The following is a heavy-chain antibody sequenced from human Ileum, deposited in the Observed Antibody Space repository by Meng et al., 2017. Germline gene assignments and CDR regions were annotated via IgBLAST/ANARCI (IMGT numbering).Heavy chain of an antibody. CDR3: ANIVFNWFDS. V-gene: IGHV4-34*01. CDR1: RGSFSGYY. J-gene: IGHJ5*01. D-gene: IGHD2-15*01. Sequence: QVQLQQWGAGLLKPSETLSLTCAVYRGSFSGYYWTWIRQPPGKGLEWIGEINPRGRTVYNPSLKSRVTISIDTSKNQFSLKLTSVTAADTAVYYCANIVFNWFDSWGQGTLVTVSS. CDR2: INPRGRT.